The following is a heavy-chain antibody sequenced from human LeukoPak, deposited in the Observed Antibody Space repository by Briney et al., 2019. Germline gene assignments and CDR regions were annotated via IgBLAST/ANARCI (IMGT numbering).Heavy chain of an antibody. CDR1: GYTFTSYG. D-gene: IGHD3-3*01. J-gene: IGHJ6*03. CDR3: ARHRYFWSGYYYYYYYYMDV. Sequence: EASVKVSCKASGYTFTSYGISWVRQAPGQGLEWMGGNIPIFGTANYAQKFQGRVTITADESTSTAYMELSSLRSEDTAVYYRARHRYFWSGYYYYYYYYMDVWGKGTTVTVSS. V-gene: IGHV1-69*13. CDR2: NIPIFGTA.